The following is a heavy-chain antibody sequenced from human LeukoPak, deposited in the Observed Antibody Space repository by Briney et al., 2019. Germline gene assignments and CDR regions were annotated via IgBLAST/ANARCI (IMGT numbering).Heavy chain of an antibody. CDR2: ISSSGTTI. Sequence: GGSLRLSCAASGFTFTSYEMNWVRQAPGKGLEWVSYISSSGTTIYYTDSVKGRFTISRDNAKNLMHLQMNSLRGEDTAVYYCARILSPLDYWGQGTLVTVSS. V-gene: IGHV3-48*03. CDR3: ARILSPLDY. D-gene: IGHD2-15*01. CDR1: GFTFTSYE. J-gene: IGHJ4*02.